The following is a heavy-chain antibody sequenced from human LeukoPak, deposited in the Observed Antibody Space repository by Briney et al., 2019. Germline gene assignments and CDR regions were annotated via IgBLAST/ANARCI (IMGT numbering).Heavy chain of an antibody. CDR2: IYYSGST. CDR3: ASVPGTWVDS. D-gene: IGHD1-1*01. Sequence: PSETLSLTCTVSGGSISSSSYYWGWIRQPPGKGLEWIGSIYYSGSTYYNPSLKSRVTISVDTSKNQFSLKLSSVTAADTAVYYCASVPGTWVDSWGQGTLVTVSS. CDR1: GGSISSSSYY. V-gene: IGHV4-39*01. J-gene: IGHJ4*02.